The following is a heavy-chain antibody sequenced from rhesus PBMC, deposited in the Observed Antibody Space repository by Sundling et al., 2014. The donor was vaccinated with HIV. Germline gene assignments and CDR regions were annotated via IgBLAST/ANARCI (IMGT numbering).Heavy chain of an antibody. D-gene: IGHD2-15*01. CDR2: ISGSSGST. J-gene: IGHJ4*01. Sequence: QVQLQESGPGLVKPSETLSLTCVVSGYSISSGYYWGWIRQPPGKGLEYIGYISGSSGSTYYNPSVKSRVTISKDTSKNQFSLKLSSVTAADTAVYYCALWTAPSEGDYWGQGVLVTVSS. CDR1: GYSISSGYY. V-gene: IGHV4-99*01. CDR3: ALWTAPSEGDY.